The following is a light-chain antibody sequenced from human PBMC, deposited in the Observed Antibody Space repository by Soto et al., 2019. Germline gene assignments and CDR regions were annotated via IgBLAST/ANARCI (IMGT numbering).Light chain of an antibody. CDR3: TSYSRITTLEI. Sequence: QSALTQPASVSGSPGQSITISCAGTGSDIGAYNLVSWFQQHPGKAPKLMIYDVSNRPSGVSNRFSASKSGNTASLTISGLQAEDEADYYCTSYSRITTLEIXGGGTKLTVL. V-gene: IGLV2-14*01. CDR1: GSDIGAYNL. J-gene: IGLJ2*01. CDR2: DVS.